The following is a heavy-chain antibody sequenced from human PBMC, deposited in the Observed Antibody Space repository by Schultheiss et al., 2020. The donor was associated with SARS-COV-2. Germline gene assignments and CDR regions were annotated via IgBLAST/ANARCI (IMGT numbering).Heavy chain of an antibody. D-gene: IGHD2-2*01. V-gene: IGHV4-34*01. J-gene: IGHJ4*02. CDR3: ARGAKYCSSTSCYSWFFRYYFDY. Sequence: SQTLSLTCAVYGGSFSGYYWSWIRQPPGKGLEWIVEINHSGSTNYNPSLKSRVTISVDTSKNQFSLKLSSVTAAHTAVYYCARGAKYCSSTSCYSWFFRYYFDYWGQGTLVTVSS. CDR2: INHSGST. CDR1: GGSFSGYY.